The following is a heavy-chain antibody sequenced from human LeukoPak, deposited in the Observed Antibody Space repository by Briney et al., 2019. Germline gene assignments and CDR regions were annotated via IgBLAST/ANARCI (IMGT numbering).Heavy chain of an antibody. CDR1: GVTFSSYC. J-gene: IGHJ6*02. D-gene: IGHD2-2*01. CDR3: ARDLRVVVPATKYYYYYGMDV. CDR2: IKQDGSEK. Sequence: GGSLRLSCAATGVTFSSYCMSWVRQAPGKGRKWVANIKQDGSEKYYVDSVKGRFTISRDNAKNSLYLQMNSLRAEDTAVYYCARDLRVVVPATKYYYYYGMDVWGQGTTVTVSS. V-gene: IGHV3-7*03.